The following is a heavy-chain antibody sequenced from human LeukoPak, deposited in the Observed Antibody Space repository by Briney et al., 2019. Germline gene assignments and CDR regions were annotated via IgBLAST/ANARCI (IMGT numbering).Heavy chain of an antibody. J-gene: IGHJ4*02. CDR3: ARREGYNFDY. CDR2: IYTSGST. V-gene: IGHV4-4*07. Sequence: PSETLSLTCTDPGGSISSYYWSWIRQPAGKGLEWIGRIYTSGSTNYNPSLQSRVSISVDTSKNQLPLKLSSVTAADTAVYYCARREGYNFDYWGQGTLVTVSS. CDR1: GGSISSYY. D-gene: IGHD5-24*01.